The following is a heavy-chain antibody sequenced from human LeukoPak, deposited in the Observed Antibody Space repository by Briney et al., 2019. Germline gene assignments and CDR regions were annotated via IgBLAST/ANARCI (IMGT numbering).Heavy chain of an antibody. CDR1: GFTISNAW. D-gene: IGHD2-15*01. CDR2: IKSKTDGGTT. CDR3: ITEAEGRMVVRLA. J-gene: IGHJ4*02. V-gene: IGHV3-15*01. Sequence: GGSLRLSCTASGFTISNAWMSWVRQAPGKGLEWVGRIKSKTDGGTTDYAAPVKGRFTISRDDSKNTLYLQMNSLKTEDTAVYYCITEAEGRMVVRLAWGKGPLVTVSS.